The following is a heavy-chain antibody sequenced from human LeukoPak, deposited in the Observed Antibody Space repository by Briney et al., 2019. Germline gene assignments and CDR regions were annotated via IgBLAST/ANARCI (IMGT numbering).Heavy chain of an antibody. V-gene: IGHV3-48*01. CDR1: GFSFTDYP. D-gene: IGHD1-26*01. CDR2: IRTTAEGAKYA. Sequence: GGSLRLSCATSGFSFTDYPMNWVRQAPGKGLEWISNIRTTAEGAKYAYYADSVKGRVTISRDDGKNTLYLHMNSLRAEDTAVYYCAKKYIVGPTPGPFDIWGQGTMVTVSS. J-gene: IGHJ3*02. CDR3: AKKYIVGPTPGPFDI.